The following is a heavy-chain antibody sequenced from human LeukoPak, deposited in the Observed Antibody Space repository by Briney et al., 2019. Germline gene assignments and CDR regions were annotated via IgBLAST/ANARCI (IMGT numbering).Heavy chain of an antibody. Sequence: PGGSLRLSCAASGFTFSSDGMSWVRQAPGKGLEWVSALSGSGSTTYYADSVKGRFTISRDNSKNTLFLEMNSLRVEDTAVYYCAKAGYTSIWPLDNWGQGTQVTVSS. CDR2: LSGSGSTT. CDR3: AKAGYTSIWPLDN. V-gene: IGHV3-23*01. CDR1: GFTFSSDG. D-gene: IGHD6-13*01. J-gene: IGHJ4*02.